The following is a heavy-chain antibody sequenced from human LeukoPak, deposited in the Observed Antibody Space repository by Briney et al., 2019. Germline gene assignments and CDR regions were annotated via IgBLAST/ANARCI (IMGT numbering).Heavy chain of an antibody. CDR2: INPSGGST. Sequence: ASVKVSCKTSGYTFTSYYMHWVRQAPGQGLEWMGIINPSGGSTSYAQKFQGRVTMTRATSTSTVYMELSSLRSEDTAVYYCARSNNYYASSGYYAKTRRDFDYWAQGTLVTVSS. CDR3: ARSNNYYASSGYYAKTRRDFDY. V-gene: IGHV1-46*01. D-gene: IGHD3-22*01. J-gene: IGHJ4*02. CDR1: GYTFTSYY.